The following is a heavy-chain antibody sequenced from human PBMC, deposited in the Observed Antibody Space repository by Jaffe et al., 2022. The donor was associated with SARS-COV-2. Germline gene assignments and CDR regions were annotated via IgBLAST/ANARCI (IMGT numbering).Heavy chain of an antibody. J-gene: IGHJ4*02. D-gene: IGHD3-16*01. CDR3: ARMSWGTNKYYFDS. CDR1: GGSISSGAYY. CDR2: MYHSGST. V-gene: IGHV4-31*03. Sequence: QVQLQESGPGLVKPSQTLSLICTVSGGSISSGAYYWSWVRQHPGKGLEWIGYMYHSGSTYYNPSLQSRIIMAVDTSRNQFSLKLSSVTAADTAVYFCARMSWGTNKYYFDSWGQGSPVTVTS.